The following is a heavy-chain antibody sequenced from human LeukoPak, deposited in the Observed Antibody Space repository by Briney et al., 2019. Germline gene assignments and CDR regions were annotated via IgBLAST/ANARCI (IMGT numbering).Heavy chain of an antibody. CDR3: ARDGYDYVWGSYRDDAFDI. CDR2: ISSSSSTI. V-gene: IGHV3-48*04. D-gene: IGHD3-16*02. Sequence: PGGSLRLSCAASGFTFSSYSMNWVRQAPGKGLEWVSYISSSSSTIYYADSVKGRFTISRDNAKNSLYLQMNSLRAEDTAVYYCARDGYDYVWGSYRDDAFDIWGQGTMVTVSS. J-gene: IGHJ3*02. CDR1: GFTFSSYS.